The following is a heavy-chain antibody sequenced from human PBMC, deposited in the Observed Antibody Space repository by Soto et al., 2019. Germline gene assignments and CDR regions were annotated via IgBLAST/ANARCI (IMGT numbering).Heavy chain of an antibody. D-gene: IGHD2-21*02. CDR1: GGTFSSYA. J-gene: IGHJ6*02. CDR3: ARDPLAQSYQSHPPSYCGGDCYAYYYYGMDV. Sequence: GASVKVSCKASGGTFSSYAISWVRQAPGQGLEWMGGIIPIFGTANYAQKFQGRVTITADESTSTAYMELSSLRSEDTAVYYCARDPLAQSYQSHPPSYCGGDCYAYYYYGMDVWGQGTTVTVSS. CDR2: IIPIFGTA. V-gene: IGHV1-69*13.